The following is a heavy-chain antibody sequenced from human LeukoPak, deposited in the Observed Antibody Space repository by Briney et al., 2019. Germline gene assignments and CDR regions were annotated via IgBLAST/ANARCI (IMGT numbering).Heavy chain of an antibody. V-gene: IGHV4-39*01. CDR2: IYYSGST. J-gene: IGHJ4*02. D-gene: IGHD1-1*01. Sequence: PSETLSLTCTVSGGSISSSSYYWGWIRQPPGKGLEWIGSIYYSGSTYYNPSLKSRVTISVDTFKNQFSLKLSSVTAADTAVYYCARFAGDSTGTIDYWGQGTLVTVSS. CDR3: ARFAGDSTGTIDY. CDR1: GGSISSSSYY.